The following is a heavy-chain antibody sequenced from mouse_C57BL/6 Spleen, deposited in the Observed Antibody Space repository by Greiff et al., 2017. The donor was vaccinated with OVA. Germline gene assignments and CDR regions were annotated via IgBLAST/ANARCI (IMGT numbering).Heavy chain of an antibody. CDR2: IWRGGST. CDR1: GFSLTSYG. CDR3: AKNSPGTNAMDD. V-gene: IGHV2-5*01. Sequence: QVHVKQSGPGLVQPSQSLSITCTVSGFSLTSYGVHWVRQSPGKGLEWLGVIWRGGSTDYNAAFMSRLSITKDNSKSQVFFKMNSLQADDTAIYYCAKNSPGTNAMDDWGQGTSVTVSS. D-gene: IGHD4-1*01. J-gene: IGHJ4*01.